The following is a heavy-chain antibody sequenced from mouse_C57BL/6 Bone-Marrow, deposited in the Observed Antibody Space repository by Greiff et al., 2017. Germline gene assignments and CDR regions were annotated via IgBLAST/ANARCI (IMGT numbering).Heavy chain of an antibody. D-gene: IGHD1-1*01. CDR3: ARWGDYRSSYDY. CDR1: GYTFPSYG. V-gene: IGHV1-81*01. Sequence: VQLQESGAELARPGASVKLSCKASGYTFPSYGISWVKQRTGQGLEWIGEIYPRSGITYSNEKIKGKATLTADKPSSTEYMEISSLTSADSAVYFCARWGDYRSSYDYWGQGTTLTVSS. CDR2: IYPRSGIT. J-gene: IGHJ2*01.